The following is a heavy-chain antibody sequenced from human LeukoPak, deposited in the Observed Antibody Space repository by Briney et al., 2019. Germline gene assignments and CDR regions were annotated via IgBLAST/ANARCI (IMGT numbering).Heavy chain of an antibody. J-gene: IGHJ3*02. Sequence: SETLSLTCTVSGGSINSYYWSWIRQPPGKGLEWIGYIYSSGSTNYNPSLKSRVTISVDTSKNQFSLKLSSVTAADTAVYYCARDLSPYGRQSDAFGIWGQGTMVTVSS. CDR2: IYSSGST. CDR1: GGSINSYY. CDR3: ARDLSPYGRQSDAFGI. D-gene: IGHD4-17*01. V-gene: IGHV4-59*01.